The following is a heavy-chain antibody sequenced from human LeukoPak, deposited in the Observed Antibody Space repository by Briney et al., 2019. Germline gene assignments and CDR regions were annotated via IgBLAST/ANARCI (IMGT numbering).Heavy chain of an antibody. CDR3: ARGNLYGPLDY. CDR2: IYYSGST. D-gene: IGHD4-17*01. J-gene: IGHJ4*02. V-gene: IGHV4-59*01. Sequence: PSETLSLTCTVSGGSISSYYWSWIRQPPGKGLEWIGYIYYSGSTNYNPSLKNRVTISVDTSKNQFSLKLSSVTAADTVVYYCARGNLYGPLDYWGQGTLVTVSS. CDR1: GGSISSYY.